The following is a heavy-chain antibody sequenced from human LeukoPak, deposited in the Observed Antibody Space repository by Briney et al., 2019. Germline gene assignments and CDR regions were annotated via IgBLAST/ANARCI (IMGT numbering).Heavy chain of an antibody. V-gene: IGHV3-43*01. Sequence: GGSLRLSCAASGFIFDDYTTHWVRQAPGKGLEWVSLISWDGGSTYYADSVKGRFTISRDNSKNSLYLQMNSLRTEDTALYYCAKDNRRTTYCGGDCFFDYWGQGTLVTVSS. J-gene: IGHJ4*02. CDR3: AKDNRRTTYCGGDCFFDY. D-gene: IGHD2-21*02. CDR1: GFIFDDYT. CDR2: ISWDGGST.